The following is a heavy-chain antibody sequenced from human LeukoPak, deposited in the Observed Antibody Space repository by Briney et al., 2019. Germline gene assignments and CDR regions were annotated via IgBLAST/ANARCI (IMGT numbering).Heavy chain of an antibody. CDR3: ASMGTGTTQGFLGAGGFDY. V-gene: IGHV4-59*01. D-gene: IGHD1-1*01. CDR1: GGSISSYY. CDR2: IYYSGST. Sequence: SETLSLTCTVSGGSISSYYWSWIRQPPGKGLEWIGYIYYSGSTNYNPSLKSRVTISVDTSKNQFSLKLSSVTAADTAVYYCASMGTGTTQGFLGAGGFDYWGQGTLVTVSS. J-gene: IGHJ4*02.